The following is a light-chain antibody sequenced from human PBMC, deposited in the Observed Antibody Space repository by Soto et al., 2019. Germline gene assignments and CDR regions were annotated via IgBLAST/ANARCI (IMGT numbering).Light chain of an antibody. V-gene: IGLV2-14*03. CDR1: RSDVGAYNY. J-gene: IGLJ1*01. CDR2: DVN. Sequence: QSALTQPASVSGSPGQSITISCTGTRSDVGAYNYVSWYQQHPGKAPKLMIYDVNNRPSGVSHRFSGSKSGNTASLTISGLQAGDEADYYCSSYTTTYTGVFGTGTKVTVL. CDR3: SSYTTTYTGV.